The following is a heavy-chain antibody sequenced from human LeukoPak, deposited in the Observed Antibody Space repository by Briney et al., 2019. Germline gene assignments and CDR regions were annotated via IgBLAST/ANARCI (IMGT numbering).Heavy chain of an antibody. Sequence: PGRSLRLSCAASGFTFSSYGMHWVRQAPGKGLEWVALISYDGSNKYYADSVKGRFTISRDNSKNTLYLQMNSLRVEDTAVYYCAKPAYAGYYYHMDVWGKGTTVTVSS. CDR2: ISYDGSNK. CDR1: GFTFSSYG. D-gene: IGHD3-16*01. V-gene: IGHV3-30*18. CDR3: AKPAYAGYYYHMDV. J-gene: IGHJ6*03.